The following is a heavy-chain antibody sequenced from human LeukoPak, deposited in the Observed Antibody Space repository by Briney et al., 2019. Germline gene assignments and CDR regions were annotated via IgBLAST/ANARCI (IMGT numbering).Heavy chain of an antibody. Sequence: GGSLRLSCAASGFTFNKYDMHWVRQRTGKGLEWVSVIGTTGDTFYSDSVKGRFTISRENPETSSNLQMDSLRAEDTAVYYCARDAGEAVTGTIYDCWGQGTLVTVSS. CDR1: GFTFNKYD. D-gene: IGHD6-19*01. CDR2: IGTTGDT. CDR3: ARDAGEAVTGTIYDC. J-gene: IGHJ4*02. V-gene: IGHV3-13*01.